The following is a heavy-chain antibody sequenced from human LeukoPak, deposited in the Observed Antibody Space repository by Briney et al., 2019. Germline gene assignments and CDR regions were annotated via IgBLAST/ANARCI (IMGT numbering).Heavy chain of an antibody. Sequence: GGSLRLSCAASGFTFSSYSMNWVRQAPGKGLEWVSSISSSSSYIYYADSVKGRFTISRDNAKNSLYLQMNSLRAEDTAVYYCASSTYYDILTGYSNLYYYYGMDVWDQGTTVTVSS. CDR3: ASSTYYDILTGYSNLYYYYGMDV. J-gene: IGHJ6*02. V-gene: IGHV3-21*01. CDR2: ISSSSSYI. D-gene: IGHD3-9*01. CDR1: GFTFSSYS.